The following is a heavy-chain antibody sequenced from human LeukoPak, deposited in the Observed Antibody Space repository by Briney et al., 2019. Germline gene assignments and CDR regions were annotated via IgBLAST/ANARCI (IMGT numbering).Heavy chain of an antibody. Sequence: GQSLKISCKGSGYSFTTYWIAWVRQMPGRGLEWMGIISPDDSDIRYSPSIQGHVTISADKSISTAYLQWSSLQASDTAMYYCARHEGSGSYYSYWGQGTLVTVSS. J-gene: IGHJ4*02. D-gene: IGHD1-26*01. CDR1: GYSFTTYW. V-gene: IGHV5-51*01. CDR3: ARHEGSGSYYSY. CDR2: ISPDDSDI.